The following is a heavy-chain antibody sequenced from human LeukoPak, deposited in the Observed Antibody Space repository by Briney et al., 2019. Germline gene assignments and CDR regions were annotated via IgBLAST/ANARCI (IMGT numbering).Heavy chain of an antibody. D-gene: IGHD5-18*01. CDR2: IYYSGST. V-gene: IGHV4-59*01. Sequence: SETLSLTCIVSGGSIRSDYWSWIRQPPGKGLKWIGYIYYSGSTNYNPSLKSRVTILVDTSKNQFSLKLNSVTAADTAVYFCARERAAMDSWGQGTLVTVSS. CDR1: GGSIRSDY. CDR3: ARERAAMDS. J-gene: IGHJ4*02.